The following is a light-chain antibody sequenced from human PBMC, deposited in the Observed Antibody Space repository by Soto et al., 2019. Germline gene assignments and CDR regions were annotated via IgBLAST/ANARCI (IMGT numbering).Light chain of an antibody. CDR3: ETWDSNTRV. CDR2: LEGSGSY. J-gene: IGLJ2*01. CDR1: SGHSSYI. V-gene: IGLV4-60*02. Sequence: QPVLTQSSSASASLGSSVKLTCTLSSGHSSYIIAWHQQKPGKAPRYLMKLEGSGSYNKGSGVPDRFSGSSSGADRYLTISNLQFEDEADYYCETWDSNTRVFGGGPKVTVL.